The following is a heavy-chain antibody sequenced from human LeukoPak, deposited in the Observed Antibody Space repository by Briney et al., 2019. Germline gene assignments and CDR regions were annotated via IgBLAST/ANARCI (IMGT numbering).Heavy chain of an antibody. D-gene: IGHD2-8*01. V-gene: IGHV3-48*01. CDR2: ISSSSSTI. J-gene: IGHJ6*03. Sequence: GGSLRLSCAASGFTFSSYSMNWVRQAPGKGLEWVSYISSSSSTIYYADSVKGRFTISRDNAKNSLYLQMNSLRAEDTAVYYCARGAYCTNGVCISYYYYMDVWGKGTTVTVSS. CDR1: GFTFSSYS. CDR3: ARGAYCTNGVCISYYYYMDV.